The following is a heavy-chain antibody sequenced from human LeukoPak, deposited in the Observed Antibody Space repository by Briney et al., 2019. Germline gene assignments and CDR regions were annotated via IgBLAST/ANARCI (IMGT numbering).Heavy chain of an antibody. CDR2: IYYSGST. CDR1: GGSISSSSYY. D-gene: IGHD3-22*01. Sequence: SETLSLTCTVSGGSISSSSYYWGWIRQPPGKGLEWIGSIYYSGSTYYSPSLKSRVTISVDTSKNQFSLKLSSVTAADTAVYYCARDYRYYYDSSGPKDAFDIWGQGTMVTVSS. CDR3: ARDYRYYYDSSGPKDAFDI. J-gene: IGHJ3*02. V-gene: IGHV4-39*07.